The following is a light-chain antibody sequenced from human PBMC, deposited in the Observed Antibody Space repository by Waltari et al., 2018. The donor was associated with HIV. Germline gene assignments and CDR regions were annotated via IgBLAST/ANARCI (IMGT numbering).Light chain of an antibody. CDR3: ATWDHALTTGTVV. Sequence: QSVLTQPPSVSSIPGQKITISCSGGTSNIGDNYASWYHQLPTPGPNLILAENHKRPVGVPGRFSGSKSATVATLVITGLQPGDEADYYCATWDHALTTGTVVFGGGTRLTVL. V-gene: IGLV1-51*02. CDR2: ENH. J-gene: IGLJ2*01. CDR1: TSNIGDNY.